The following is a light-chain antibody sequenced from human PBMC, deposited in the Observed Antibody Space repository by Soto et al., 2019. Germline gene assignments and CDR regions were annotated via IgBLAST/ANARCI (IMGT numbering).Light chain of an antibody. CDR1: QSLVYSDGKTL. Sequence: DIVLTQSPLSLSVTPGQPASISCKSSQSLVYSDGKTLLSWYLKKPGQPPQVLIYEVSNRFSGVPDRFSGSGSGTDFTLKISRVEAEDVGVYYCMQSLQLPYIFGQGTRLEIK. V-gene: IGKV2D-29*01. CDR3: MQSLQLPYI. J-gene: IGKJ2*01. CDR2: EVS.